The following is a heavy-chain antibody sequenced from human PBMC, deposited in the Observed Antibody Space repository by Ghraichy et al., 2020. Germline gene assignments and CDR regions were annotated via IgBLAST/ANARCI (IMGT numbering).Heavy chain of an antibody. V-gene: IGHV3-21*01. CDR3: ARQYCSSTSCYLDLDY. CDR1: GFTFSSYS. D-gene: IGHD2-2*01. Sequence: GGSLRLSCATSGFTFSSYSMNWVRQAPGKGLEWVSSISSSSYISYADSVKGRFTISRDNAKNSLYLQMNSLRAGDTAVYYCARQYCSSTSCYLDLDYWGQGSLVTVSS. CDR2: ISSSSYI. J-gene: IGHJ4*02.